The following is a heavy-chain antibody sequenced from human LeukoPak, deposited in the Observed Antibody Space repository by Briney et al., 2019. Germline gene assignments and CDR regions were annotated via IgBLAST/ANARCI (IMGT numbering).Heavy chain of an antibody. V-gene: IGHV3-23*01. CDR3: AKCDYFYESSGYYLLDY. J-gene: IGHJ4*02. CDR2: ISGSGGST. Sequence: GGSLRLSCAASGFTFSSYAMSWVRQAPGKGLGWVSAISGSGGSTYYADSVKGRFTISRDNSKNTLYLQMNSLRAEDTAVYYCAKCDYFYESSGYYLLDYWGQGTLVTVSS. CDR1: GFTFSSYA. D-gene: IGHD3-22*01.